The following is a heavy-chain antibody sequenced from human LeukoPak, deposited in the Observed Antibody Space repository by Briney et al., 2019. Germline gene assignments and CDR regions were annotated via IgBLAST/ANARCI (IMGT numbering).Heavy chain of an antibody. CDR3: ARDLEAGYSSSWWTKPSGYFDL. Sequence: GGSLRLSCAASGFTFTSYAMAWVRQAPGKGLEWVANIKQDETEKFYLGSVKGRFTVSRDNAKNLLFLQMNSLRVEDTAVYFCARDLEAGYSSSWWTKPSGYFDLWGRGTLVTVSS. CDR1: GFTFTSYA. J-gene: IGHJ2*01. D-gene: IGHD6-13*01. V-gene: IGHV3-7*01. CDR2: IKQDETEK.